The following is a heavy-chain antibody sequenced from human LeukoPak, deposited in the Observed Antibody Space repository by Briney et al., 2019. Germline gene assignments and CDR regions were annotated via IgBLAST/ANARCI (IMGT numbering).Heavy chain of an antibody. Sequence: GGSLRLSCAASGFSFDTYATTWVRQAPGKGLEWVSAISGDGGSTYYAVSVKGRFTISRDNSKNTLYLQMNGLRAEDTAVYYCTLGSLYSSSWYGDYWGQGTLVTASS. D-gene: IGHD6-13*01. CDR1: GFSFDTYA. CDR2: ISGDGGST. V-gene: IGHV3-23*01. J-gene: IGHJ4*02. CDR3: TLGSLYSSSWYGDY.